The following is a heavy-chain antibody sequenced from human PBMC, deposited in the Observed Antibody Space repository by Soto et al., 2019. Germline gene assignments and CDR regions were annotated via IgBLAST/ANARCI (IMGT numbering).Heavy chain of an antibody. V-gene: IGHV3-23*01. CDR1: GFTFSSYA. CDR2: ISGSGGST. CDR3: AKDLRSYGDSPPRNDALDI. Sequence: LRLSCAASGFTFSSYAMSWVRQAPGKGLEWVSAISGSGGSTYYADSVKGRFTISRDNSKNTLYLQMNSLRAEDTAVYYCAKDLRSYGDSPPRNDALDIWGQGTMVTVSS. D-gene: IGHD4-17*01. J-gene: IGHJ3*02.